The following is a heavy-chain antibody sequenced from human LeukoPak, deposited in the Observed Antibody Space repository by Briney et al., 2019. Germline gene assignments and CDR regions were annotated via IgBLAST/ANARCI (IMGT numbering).Heavy chain of an antibody. D-gene: IGHD2-15*01. J-gene: IGHJ6*02. CDR3: ARGGRYSSYYYYYGMDV. CDR1: GYTFTSYY. Sequence: ASVTVSCKASGYTFTSYYMHWVRQAPGQGLEWMGIINPSGGSTSYAQKFQGRVTMTRDTSTSTVYMELSSLRSEDTVVYYCARGGRYSSYYYYYGMDVWGQGTTVTVSS. V-gene: IGHV1-46*01. CDR2: INPSGGST.